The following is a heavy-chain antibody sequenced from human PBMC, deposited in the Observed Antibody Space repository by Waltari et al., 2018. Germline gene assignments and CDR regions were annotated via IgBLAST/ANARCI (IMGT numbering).Heavy chain of an antibody. D-gene: IGHD3-3*01. J-gene: IGHJ4*02. CDR2: IIPILGIA. Sequence: QVQLVQSGAEVKKPGSSVKVSCKASGGTFSSYAISWVRQAPGQGLEWMGGIIPILGIANYAQKFQGRVTITADKSTSTAYMGLSSLRSEDTAVYYCARAATYYDFWSGYLMNWGQGTLVTVSS. V-gene: IGHV1-69*10. CDR1: GGTFSSYA. CDR3: ARAATYYDFWSGYLMN.